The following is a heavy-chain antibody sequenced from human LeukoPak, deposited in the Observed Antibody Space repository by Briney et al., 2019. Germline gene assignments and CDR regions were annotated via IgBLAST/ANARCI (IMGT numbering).Heavy chain of an antibody. CDR3: AREPGDYYYGMDV. D-gene: IGHD1-14*01. CDR1: GGSISSYY. CDR2: IYYSGST. Sequence: SETLPLTCTVSGGSISSYYWSWIRQPPGKGLEWIGYIYYSGSTNYNPSLKSRVTISVDTSKNQFSLKLSSVTAADTAVYYCAREPGDYYYGMDVWGQGTTVTVSS. J-gene: IGHJ6*02. V-gene: IGHV4-59*01.